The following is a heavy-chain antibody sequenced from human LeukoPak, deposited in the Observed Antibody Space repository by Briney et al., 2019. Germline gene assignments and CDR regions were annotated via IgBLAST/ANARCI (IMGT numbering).Heavy chain of an antibody. CDR2: IKSKTDGGTT. CDR3: TTVVRFDWGSYSDY. V-gene: IGHV3-15*01. Sequence: GGSLRLSCAASGFTFRNVWMSWVRQVPGKGLEWVGRIKSKTDGGTTDYAAPLKGRFTISRDDSKNMVYLQMNSLLSEDTAVYYCTTVVRFDWGSYSDYWGQGTLVTVSS. D-gene: IGHD3-16*01. J-gene: IGHJ4*02. CDR1: GFTFRNVW.